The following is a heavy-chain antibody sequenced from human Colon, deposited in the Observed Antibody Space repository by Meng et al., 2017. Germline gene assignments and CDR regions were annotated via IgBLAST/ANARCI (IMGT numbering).Heavy chain of an antibody. D-gene: IGHD1-14*01. CDR1: CASISNYLYS. CDR2: ITHPGRP. CDR3: ARIPRAVTWGFFDL. V-gene: IGHV4-31*03. Sequence: APGPELFNPHRPLSLPSIYSCASISNYLYSWTWIRHHPERGLEWFGFITHPGRPNFTPSLESRLSTSRETSTNRFSLSLRSLTAADTPVYYCARIPRAVTWGFFDLWGRGTLVTVSS. J-gene: IGHJ2*01.